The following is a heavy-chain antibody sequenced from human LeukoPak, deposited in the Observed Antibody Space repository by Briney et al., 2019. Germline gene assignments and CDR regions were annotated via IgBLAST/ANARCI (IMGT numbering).Heavy chain of an antibody. CDR1: GGSFSGYY. J-gene: IGHJ4*02. CDR3: ARGVPSDY. V-gene: IGHV4-34*01. Sequence: SETLSFTCAVYGGSFSGYYWTWIGRPPGKGLEWIGEINHSGSTNYNPSLKSRVTISVDTSKNQFSLKLSSVTAADTAVYYCARGVPSDYWGQGTLVTVSS. CDR2: INHSGST. D-gene: IGHD6-6*01.